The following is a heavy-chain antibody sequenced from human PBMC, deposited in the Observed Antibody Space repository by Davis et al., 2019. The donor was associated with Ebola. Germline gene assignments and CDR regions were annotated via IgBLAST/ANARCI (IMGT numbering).Heavy chain of an antibody. CDR1: GYTFTGYY. Sequence: AASVKVSCKASGYTFTGYYIHWVRQAPGQGLEWMGRINPYNGGTNYTQKFQGRVTMTRDTSISTAYMELSRLRSDDTAVFYCANTLRGLDYWGQGTLVTVSS. CDR3: ANTLRGLDY. J-gene: IGHJ4*02. V-gene: IGHV1-2*06. CDR2: INPYNGGT.